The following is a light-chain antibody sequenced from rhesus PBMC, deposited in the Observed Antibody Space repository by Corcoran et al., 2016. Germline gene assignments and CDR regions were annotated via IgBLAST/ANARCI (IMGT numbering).Light chain of an antibody. J-gene: IGLJ1*01. CDR2: GVS. V-gene: IGLV2S7*01. Sequence: QSAPTQPPSVSGSPGQSVTISCTGASSDVGFYNYVSWYQHHPGKAPKILISGVSNRPSGVSDRFSGSKSGNPASLTISGLQAEDEADYYCCSYTTSSTYIFGSGTRLTVL. CDR3: CSYTTSSTYI. CDR1: SSDVGFYNY.